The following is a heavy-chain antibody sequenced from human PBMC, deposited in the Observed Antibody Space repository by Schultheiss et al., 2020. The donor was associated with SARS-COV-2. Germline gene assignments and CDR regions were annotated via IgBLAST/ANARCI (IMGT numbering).Heavy chain of an antibody. CDR2: ISSNGGST. J-gene: IGHJ6*02. D-gene: IGHD4-23*01. Sequence: GESLKISCAASGFTFSSYAMHWVRQAPGKGLEYVSAISSNGGSTYYANSVKGRFTISRDNSKNTLYLQMNSLRAEDTAVYYCARRTVALGMDVWGQGTTVTVSS. CDR3: ARRTVALGMDV. V-gene: IGHV3-64*01. CDR1: GFTFSSYA.